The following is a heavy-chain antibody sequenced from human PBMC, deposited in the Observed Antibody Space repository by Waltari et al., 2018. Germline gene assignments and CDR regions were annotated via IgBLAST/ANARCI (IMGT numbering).Heavy chain of an antibody. CDR3: AKDRKRGGYSGYDWYYYYYYGMDV. CDR2: IRYDGSNK. J-gene: IGHJ6*02. V-gene: IGHV3-30*02. D-gene: IGHD5-12*01. Sequence: GAFIRYDGSNKYYADSVKGRFTISRDNSKNTLYLQMNSLRAEDTAVYYCAKDRKRGGYSGYDWYYYYYYGMDVWGQGTTVTVSS.